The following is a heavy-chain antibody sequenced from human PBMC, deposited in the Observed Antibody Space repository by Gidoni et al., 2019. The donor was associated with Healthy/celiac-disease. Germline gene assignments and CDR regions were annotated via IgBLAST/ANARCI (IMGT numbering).Heavy chain of an antibody. CDR1: GFPFSGYW. D-gene: IGHD3-9*01. CDR2: IKQDGSEK. CDR3: ARDLYDILTGYRYYFDY. Sequence: EVQLVESGGGLVQPGGPRRLSCAASGFPFSGYWMSWVRQAPGKGLEWVANIKQDGSEKYYVDSVKGRFTISRDNAKNSLYLQMNSLRAEDTAVYYCARDLYDILTGYRYYFDYWGQGTLVTVSS. J-gene: IGHJ4*02. V-gene: IGHV3-7*01.